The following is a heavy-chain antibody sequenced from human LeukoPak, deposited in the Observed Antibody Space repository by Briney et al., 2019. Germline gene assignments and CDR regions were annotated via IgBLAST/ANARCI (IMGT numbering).Heavy chain of an antibody. CDR2: IYSSGST. CDR1: RFSFSSNY. V-gene: IGHV3-53*01. Sequence: PGGSLRLSCVASRFSFSSNYMSWVRQAPGKGLTWVSVIYSSGSTYYADSVKGRFAISRDDSKNTLHLQMDSLRAEDTAIYYCARAHGRITRDAYFDYWGQGTLVTVSS. J-gene: IGHJ4*02. CDR3: ARAHGRITRDAYFDY. D-gene: IGHD3-10*01.